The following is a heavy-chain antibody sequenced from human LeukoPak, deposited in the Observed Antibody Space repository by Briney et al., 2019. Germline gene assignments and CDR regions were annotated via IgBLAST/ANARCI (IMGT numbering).Heavy chain of an antibody. CDR3: ARGLRVTASLFYYYGMDV. Sequence: PGGSLRLSCAASGFTFSTYAMTWVRQAPGKGLEWVSYISSSSSTIYYADSVKGRFTISRDNAKNSLYLQMNSLRDEDTAVYYCARGLRVTASLFYYYGMDVWGQGTTVTVSS. V-gene: IGHV3-48*02. CDR2: ISSSSSTI. CDR1: GFTFSTYA. J-gene: IGHJ6*02. D-gene: IGHD4-11*01.